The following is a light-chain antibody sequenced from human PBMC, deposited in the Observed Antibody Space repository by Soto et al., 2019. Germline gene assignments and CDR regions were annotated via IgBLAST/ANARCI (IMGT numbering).Light chain of an antibody. CDR3: QTWVTGDWV. V-gene: IGLV4-69*01. J-gene: IGLJ3*02. CDR2: VKSDGSH. CDR1: SGHSTYA. Sequence: QSVLTQSPSASASLGASVKFTCTLTSGHSTYAIAWHQQQPEMGPRYLMKVKSDGSHSKGDGIPDRFSGSSSVAERYLTISSLQSEDEADYYCQTWVTGDWVFGGGTKLTVL.